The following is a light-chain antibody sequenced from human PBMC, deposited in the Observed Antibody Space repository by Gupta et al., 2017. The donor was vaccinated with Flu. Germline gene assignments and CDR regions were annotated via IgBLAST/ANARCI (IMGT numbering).Light chain of an antibody. CDR2: EVS. CDR3: CSYAATMDRYV. V-gene: IGLV2-23*02. J-gene: IGLJ1*01. Sequence: QSALPQPASVSGSPGQSITLSCTGPSSDVGSYNLVSCYQQHPGKAPKLIIYEVSKRTSGVANRFSGSKSDNAAALTISGLQEEDEADYYCCSYAATMDRYVFGTGTKVTVL. CDR1: SSDVGSYNL.